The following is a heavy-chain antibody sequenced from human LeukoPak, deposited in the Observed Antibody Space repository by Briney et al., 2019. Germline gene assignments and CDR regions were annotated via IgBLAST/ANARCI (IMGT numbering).Heavy chain of an antibody. J-gene: IGHJ4*02. Sequence: AAVKVSSKATGYTFTGYYMHSVGQAPGPGIAWMGWINPIRGGTNSAQTLQGRVTMTRDTSISTAYKELSRLKSDDTAVYYCDRVNYDFWSGYRGVFTYWVQGTLVTVSS. CDR2: INPIRGGT. CDR3: DRVNYDFWSGYRGVFTY. CDR1: GYTFTGYY. V-gene: IGHV1-2*02. D-gene: IGHD3-3*01.